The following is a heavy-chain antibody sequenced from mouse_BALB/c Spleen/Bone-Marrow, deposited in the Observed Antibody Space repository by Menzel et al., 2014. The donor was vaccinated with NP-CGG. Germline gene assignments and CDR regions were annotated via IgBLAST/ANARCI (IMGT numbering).Heavy chain of an antibody. CDR3: ARDRFDGSYAMDY. CDR1: GFSLTGYG. CDR2: IWIGGST. Sequence: QVQLKESGPGLVSPSQSLSITCTVSGFSLTGYGVNWVRQPPGKGLEWLGMIWIGGSTDYNSGLKSRLSISKDNSKSQVFLKMNSLQTDDTARYYCARDRFDGSYAMDYWGQGISVTVSS. V-gene: IGHV2-6-7*01. J-gene: IGHJ4*01. D-gene: IGHD2-14*01.